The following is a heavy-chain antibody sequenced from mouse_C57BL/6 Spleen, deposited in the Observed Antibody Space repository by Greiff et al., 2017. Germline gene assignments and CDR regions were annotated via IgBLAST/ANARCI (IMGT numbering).Heavy chain of an antibody. CDR2: IYPRDGST. Sequence: QVQLKQSGPELVKPGASVKLSCKASGYTFTSYDINWVKQRPGQGLEWIGWIYPRDGSTKYNEKFKGKATLTVDTSSSTAYMELHSLTSEDSAVYFCARRGIYYDYDGESFDYWGQGTTLTVSS. CDR1: GYTFTSYD. D-gene: IGHD2-4*01. CDR3: ARRGIYYDYDGESFDY. V-gene: IGHV1-85*01. J-gene: IGHJ2*01.